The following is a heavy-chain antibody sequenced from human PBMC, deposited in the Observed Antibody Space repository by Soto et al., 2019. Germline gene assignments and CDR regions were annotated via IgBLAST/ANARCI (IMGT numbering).Heavy chain of an antibody. Sequence: SLRLSCAASGLTFSSFWMSWVRQAPGKGPEWVASVNQDGSNKQYVDSVKGRFTISRDNAENSLYLQMNSLRAEDTAVYYCARDYRADWGPGTLVTVSS. CDR3: ARDYRAD. V-gene: IGHV3-7*01. CDR2: VNQDGSNK. J-gene: IGHJ4*02. D-gene: IGHD1-26*01. CDR1: GLTFSSFW.